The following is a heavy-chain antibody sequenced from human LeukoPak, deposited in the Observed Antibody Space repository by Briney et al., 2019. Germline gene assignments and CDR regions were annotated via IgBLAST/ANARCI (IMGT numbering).Heavy chain of an antibody. Sequence: QAGGSLRLSCAASGFTFDDYAMHWVRHAPGKGLEWVSGISWNSGSIGYADSVKGRFSISRDNAKNSPYLQMKNLRVEDTALYYCVRHAPITGTSYSWFDPWGRGTLVTVSS. CDR1: GFTFDDYA. CDR3: VRHAPITGTSYSWFDP. V-gene: IGHV3-9*01. D-gene: IGHD1-7*01. J-gene: IGHJ5*02. CDR2: ISWNSGSI.